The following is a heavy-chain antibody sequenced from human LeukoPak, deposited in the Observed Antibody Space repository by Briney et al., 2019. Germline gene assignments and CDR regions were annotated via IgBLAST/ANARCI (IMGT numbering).Heavy chain of an antibody. J-gene: IGHJ3*02. CDR3: ARALLLWFGESPCAFDI. Sequence: SETLSLTCAVYGGSFSGYYWSWIRQPPGKGLEWIGEINHSGSTNYNPSLKSRVTISVDTSKNQFSLRLSSVAAADTAMYYCARALLLWFGESPCAFDIWGQGTMVTVSS. D-gene: IGHD3-10*01. CDR1: GGSFSGYY. CDR2: INHSGST. V-gene: IGHV4-34*01.